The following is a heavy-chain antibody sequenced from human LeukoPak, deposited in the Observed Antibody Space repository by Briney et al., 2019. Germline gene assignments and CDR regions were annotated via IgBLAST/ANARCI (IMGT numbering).Heavy chain of an antibody. Sequence: GRSLRLSCAASGFTFDDYAIHWVRQAPGKGLEWVSGISWNSGSVGYADSVRGRFTISRDNAKNSLYLQMNSLRPEDTALYYCVKDDRSRYLYWYFDLWGRGTPVTVSS. D-gene: IGHD3-22*01. V-gene: IGHV3-9*01. CDR2: ISWNSGSV. CDR1: GFTFDDYA. J-gene: IGHJ2*01. CDR3: VKDDRSRYLYWYFDL.